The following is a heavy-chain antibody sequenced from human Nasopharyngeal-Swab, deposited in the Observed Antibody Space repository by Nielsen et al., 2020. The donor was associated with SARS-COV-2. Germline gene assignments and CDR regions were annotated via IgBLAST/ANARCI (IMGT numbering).Heavy chain of an antibody. V-gene: IGHV2-5*02. J-gene: IGHJ4*02. CDR3: ARNDYGDRDFDY. Sequence: WIRQPPGKALEWLALIYWDDDKRYSPSLKSRLTITKDTSKNQVVLTMTNMDPVDTATYYCARNDYGDRDFDYWGQGTLVTVPS. CDR2: IYWDDDK. D-gene: IGHD4-17*01.